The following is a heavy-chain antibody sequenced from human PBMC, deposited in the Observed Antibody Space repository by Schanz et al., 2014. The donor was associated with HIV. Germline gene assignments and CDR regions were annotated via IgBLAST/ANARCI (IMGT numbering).Heavy chain of an antibody. CDR2: ITESGSRS. CDR1: GFAFSNYA. Sequence: EVQLLESGGGFVQPGGSLRLSCAASGFAFSNYAMSWVRQAPGKGLEWVSSITESGSRSYYADSVNGRFTISRDNSKNTLYLQMTTLRTEDTAVYYCAKPEYDSRGNSQSHFDSWGQGTLVTVSS. D-gene: IGHD3-22*01. CDR3: AKPEYDSRGNSQSHFDS. J-gene: IGHJ4*02. V-gene: IGHV3-23*01.